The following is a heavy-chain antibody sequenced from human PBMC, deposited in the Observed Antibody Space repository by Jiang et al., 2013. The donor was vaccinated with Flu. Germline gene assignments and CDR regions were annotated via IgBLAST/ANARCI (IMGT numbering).Heavy chain of an antibody. D-gene: IGHD3-22*01. J-gene: IGHJ4*02. Sequence: SVKVSCKASGYTFTRFGISWVRQAPGRGLEWMGWISAYNGNTHYAQKLLGRVTMTTETSTNTAYMELRSLRSDDTAVYYCARDLVSRISLAYYYDSSGYSFDYWGQGTLVTVSS. CDR3: ARDLVSRISLAYYYDSSGYSFDY. V-gene: IGHV1-18*01. CDR1: GYTFTRFG. CDR2: ISAYNGNT.